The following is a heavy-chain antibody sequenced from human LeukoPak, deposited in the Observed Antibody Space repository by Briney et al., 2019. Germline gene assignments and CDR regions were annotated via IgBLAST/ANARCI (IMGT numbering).Heavy chain of an antibody. J-gene: IGHJ6*03. V-gene: IGHV4-38-2*02. CDR3: ARRSSSWTYHYYYYMDV. D-gene: IGHD6-13*01. CDR2: IYHSGST. Sequence: SETLSLTCTVSGYSISSGYYWGWIRPPPGKGLEWIGSIYHSGSTNYNPSLKSRVTISVDTSKNQFSLKLSSVTAADTAVYYCARRSSSWTYHYYYYMDVWGKGTTVTVSS. CDR1: GYSISSGYY.